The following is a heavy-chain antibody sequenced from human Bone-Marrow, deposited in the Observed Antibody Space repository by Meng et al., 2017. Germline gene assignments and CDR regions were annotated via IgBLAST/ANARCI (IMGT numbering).Heavy chain of an antibody. V-gene: IGHV4-28*01. Sequence: QVQLQESGQGLVEPSDTLSLTCAVSGYSISSNNWWGWIRQPPGKGLEWIGYIFHTGRTYYNPSLKSRVTMSVDTSKNELSLNLISVTAVDTAVYFCARKGATENFDYWGQGILVTVSS. CDR1: GYSISSNNW. CDR3: ARKGATENFDY. J-gene: IGHJ4*02. CDR2: IFHTGRT. D-gene: IGHD5-12*01.